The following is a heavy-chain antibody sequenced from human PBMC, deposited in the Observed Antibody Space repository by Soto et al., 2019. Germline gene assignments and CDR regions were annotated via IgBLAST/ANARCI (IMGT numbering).Heavy chain of an antibody. CDR2: ISSSGDTI. D-gene: IGHD3-9*01. CDR1: GFTFSYFF. V-gene: IGHV3-11*01. J-gene: IGHJ4*02. Sequence: QVQLEESGGGLVNPGGSLRLSCAASGFTFSYFFMSWIRQTPGKGLEWISYISSSGDTIYYADSVKGRFTISRDNARNSLYLQMNALRAEDTAVYYCARDPINYDLLTGPFDYWVQGTLVTVSS. CDR3: ARDPINYDLLTGPFDY.